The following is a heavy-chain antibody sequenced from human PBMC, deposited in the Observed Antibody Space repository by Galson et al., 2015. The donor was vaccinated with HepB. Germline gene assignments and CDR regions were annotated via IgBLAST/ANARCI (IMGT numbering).Heavy chain of an antibody. CDR1: GFTFSSYA. V-gene: IGHV3-30*04. D-gene: IGHD6-13*01. Sequence: SLRLSCAASGFTFSSYAMHWVRQAPGKGLEWVAVISYDGSNKYYADSVKGRFTISRDNSKNTLYLQMNSLRAEDTAVYYCARWYSSYEFDPWGQGTLVTVSS. J-gene: IGHJ5*02. CDR3: ARWYSSYEFDP. CDR2: ISYDGSNK.